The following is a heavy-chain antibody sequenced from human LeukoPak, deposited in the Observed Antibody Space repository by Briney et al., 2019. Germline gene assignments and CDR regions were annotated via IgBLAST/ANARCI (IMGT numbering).Heavy chain of an antibody. CDR2: IRSSSSTI. CDR3: ARAPNMRKGTKVEHRFDY. D-gene: IGHD1/OR15-1a*01. Sequence: GGSLRLSCAASGFTFSSYSMNWVRQAPGKGREWVSCIRSSSSTIYYADSVKGRFTISRDNAKNSLYLQMNSLRAEDTAVYYCARAPNMRKGTKVEHRFDYWGQGTLVTVSS. J-gene: IGHJ4*02. CDR1: GFTFSSYS. V-gene: IGHV3-48*01.